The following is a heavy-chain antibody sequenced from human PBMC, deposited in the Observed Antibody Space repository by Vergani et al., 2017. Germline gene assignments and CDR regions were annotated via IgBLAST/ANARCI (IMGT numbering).Heavy chain of an antibody. V-gene: IGHV1-69*12. CDR3: ARVPVEWFHKGYFDY. CDR1: GGTFSSYA. J-gene: IGHJ4*02. CDR2: IIPIFGTA. Sequence: VQLVQSGAEVRKPGSSVKVSCKASGGTFSSYAISWVRQAPGQGLEWMGGIIPIFGTANYAQKFQGRVTITADESTSTAYMELSSLRSEDTAVYYCARVPVEWFHKGYFDYWGQGTLVTVSS. D-gene: IGHD3-3*01.